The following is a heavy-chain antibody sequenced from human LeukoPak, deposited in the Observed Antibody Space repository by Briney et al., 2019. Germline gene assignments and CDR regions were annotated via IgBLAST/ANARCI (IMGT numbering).Heavy chain of an antibody. CDR2: IHSDGSST. CDR1: GFTFSSYW. Sequence: PGGSLRLSCAASGFTFSSYWMHWVRQAPGKGLVWVSRIHSDGSSTSYADSVRGRFTISRDDAKSTLYLQMNSLRAEDTAVYYCARSGWPYYFDYWGQRTLVTVSS. D-gene: IGHD3-22*01. CDR3: ARSGWPYYFDY. V-gene: IGHV3-74*01. J-gene: IGHJ4*02.